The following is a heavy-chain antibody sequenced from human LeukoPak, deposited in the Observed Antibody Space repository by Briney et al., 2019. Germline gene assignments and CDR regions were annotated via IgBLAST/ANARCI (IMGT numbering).Heavy chain of an antibody. D-gene: IGHD3-22*01. CDR3: ARAPDYYDSSGLPDY. CDR1: GGSISSGGYS. Sequence: SETLSLTCAVSGGSISSGGYSWSWIRQPPGKGLEWIGYIYHNGNTYYSPSLKSRVTISVDRSKNQLSLKLSSVTAADTAMYYCARAPDYYDSSGLPDYWGQGTLVTVSS. J-gene: IGHJ4*02. CDR2: IYHNGNT. V-gene: IGHV4-30-2*01.